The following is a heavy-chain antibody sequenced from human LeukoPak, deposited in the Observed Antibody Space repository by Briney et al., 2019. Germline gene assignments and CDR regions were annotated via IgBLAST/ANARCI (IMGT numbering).Heavy chain of an antibody. CDR3: ARDLNQRSGSPTNY. J-gene: IGHJ4*02. V-gene: IGHV1-18*01. D-gene: IGHD3-10*01. CDR1: GYTFTSYG. Sequence: ASVKVSCKASGYTFTSYGISWVRQAPGQGLEWMGWISAYNGNTNYEQKLQVRVTMTTDTSTSTAYMELRSLRSDDTAVYYCARDLNQRSGSPTNYWGQGTLVTVSS. CDR2: ISAYNGNT.